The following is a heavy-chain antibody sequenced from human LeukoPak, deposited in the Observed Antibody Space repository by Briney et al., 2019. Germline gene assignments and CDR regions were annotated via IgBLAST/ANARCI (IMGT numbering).Heavy chain of an antibody. CDR2: IYYSGIT. CDR1: GCSISSYY. J-gene: IGHJ4*02. V-gene: IGHV4-59*01. CDR3: ASSPSSVTPFDY. Sequence: SETLSLTCTVSGCSISSYYWSWLRQPPGKGLEWIGWIYYSGITDYNPSLKTRVTTSVDTSKNQLSLRLRSVTAADTAVYYCASSPSSVTPFDYWGQGILVIVSS. D-gene: IGHD4-17*01.